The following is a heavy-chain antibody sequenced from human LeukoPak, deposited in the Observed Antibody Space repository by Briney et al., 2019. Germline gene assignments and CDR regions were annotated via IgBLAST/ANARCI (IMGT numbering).Heavy chain of an antibody. V-gene: IGHV4-34*01. Sequence: SETLSLTCAVYGGSFSGYYWSWIRQPPGKGLEWIGEINHSGSTNYNPSLKSRVTISVDTSKNQFPLKLSSVTAADRAVYYCAKGLSSSRRTYYYYYMDVWGKGTTVTVSS. CDR2: INHSGST. J-gene: IGHJ6*03. CDR3: AKGLSSSRRTYYYYYMDV. D-gene: IGHD6-13*01. CDR1: GGSFSGYY.